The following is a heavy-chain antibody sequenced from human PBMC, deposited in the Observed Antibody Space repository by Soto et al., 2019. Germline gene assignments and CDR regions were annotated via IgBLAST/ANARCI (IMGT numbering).Heavy chain of an antibody. J-gene: IGHJ6*02. CDR2: IIPIFGTA. CDR3: ARALREYCSSTSCYYYYGMDV. CDR1: GGTFSSYA. Sequence: SVKVSCKASGGTFSSYAISWVRQAPGQGLEWMGGIIPIFGTANYAQKFQGRVTITADKSTSTAYMELSSLRSEDTAVYYCARALREYCSSTSCYYYYGMDVWGQGTTVTV. V-gene: IGHV1-69*06. D-gene: IGHD2-2*01.